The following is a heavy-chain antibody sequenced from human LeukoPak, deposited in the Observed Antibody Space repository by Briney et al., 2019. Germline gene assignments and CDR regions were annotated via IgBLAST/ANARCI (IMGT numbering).Heavy chain of an antibody. Sequence: ASVKVSCKVSGYTLTELSMHWVRQAPGKGLEWMGGFDPEDGETIYAQKFQGRVTITADKSTSTAYMELSSLRSEDTAVYYCARGLSLDYDSSGYYDYWGQGTLVTVSS. V-gene: IGHV1-24*01. J-gene: IGHJ4*02. CDR1: GYTLTELS. CDR3: ARGLSLDYDSSGYYDY. CDR2: FDPEDGET. D-gene: IGHD3-22*01.